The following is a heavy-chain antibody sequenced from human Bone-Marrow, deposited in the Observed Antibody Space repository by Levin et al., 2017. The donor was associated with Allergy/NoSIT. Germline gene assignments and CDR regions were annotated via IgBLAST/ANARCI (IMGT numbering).Heavy chain of an antibody. D-gene: IGHD7-27*01. V-gene: IGHV4-28*01. CDR1: GDSIRTTDW. Sequence: SQTLSLPCVVSGDSIRTTDWWAWVRQPPGKGLEWIGYIVYSGSTYYNPSLKSRLTMSLDTSRSQFSLNLNSVTAVDTAVYYCTKSRTGENWFDPWGQGTLVSVSS. J-gene: IGHJ5*02. CDR2: IVYSGST. CDR3: TKSRTGENWFDP.